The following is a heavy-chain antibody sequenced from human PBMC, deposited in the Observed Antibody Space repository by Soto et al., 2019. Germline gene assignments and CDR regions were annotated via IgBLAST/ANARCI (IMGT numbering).Heavy chain of an antibody. V-gene: IGHV4-31*03. CDR3: ASLRFLEWLLYTDAFDI. CDR1: GGSISSGGYY. J-gene: IGHJ3*02. D-gene: IGHD3-3*01. CDR2: IYYSGST. Sequence: SETLSLTCTVSGGSISSGGYYWSWIRQHPGKGLEWIGYIYYSGSTYYNPSLKSRVTISVDTSKNQFSLKLSSVTAADTAVYYCASLRFLEWLLYTDAFDIWGQGTMVTVSS.